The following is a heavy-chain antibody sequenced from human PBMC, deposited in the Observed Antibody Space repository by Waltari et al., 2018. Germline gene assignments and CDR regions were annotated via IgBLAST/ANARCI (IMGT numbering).Heavy chain of an antibody. CDR2: LDPKDDHV. D-gene: IGHD2-15*01. V-gene: IGHV1-24*01. CDR3: HLTGRNIVVMAGNSPSFHSYIDV. CDR1: GYTLAGFS. J-gene: IGHJ6*03. Sequence: QVPVVQSGPEVKNPGASVKASCKVPGYTLAGFSIQWWRRAPGKGLEWMGRLDPKDDHVVHAQNFQGRVTMTEDSSTDTAYMELSSLRPEDTALYYCHLTGRNIVVMAGNSPSFHSYIDVWGRGTTVTVSS.